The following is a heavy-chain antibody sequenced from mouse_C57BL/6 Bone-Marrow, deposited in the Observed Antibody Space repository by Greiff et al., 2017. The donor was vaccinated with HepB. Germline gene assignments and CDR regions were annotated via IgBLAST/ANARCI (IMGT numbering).Heavy chain of an antibody. J-gene: IGHJ4*01. CDR3: ARGDYYGSRGYYAMDY. V-gene: IGHV1-54*01. CDR1: GYAFTNYL. D-gene: IGHD1-1*01. CDR2: INPGSGGT. Sequence: QVQLKESGAELVRPGTSVKVSCKASGYAFTNYLIEWVKQRPGQGLEWIGVINPGSGGTNYNEKFKGKATLTADKSSSTAYMQLSSLTSEDSAVYFCARGDYYGSRGYYAMDYWGQGTSVTVSS.